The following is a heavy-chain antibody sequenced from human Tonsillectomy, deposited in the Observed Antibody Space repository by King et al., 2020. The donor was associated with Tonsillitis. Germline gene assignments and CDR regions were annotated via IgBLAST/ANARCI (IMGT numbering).Heavy chain of an antibody. Sequence: QLVQSGAEVKKPGASVKVSCKASGYTFTNHYMHWVRQAPGKGLEWMGIINPSGGSTSYAQKFQGRVTVTRDTSTSTVYMGLSSLRSEDTAVYNCARGDAMRSRFYYYMDVWGKGTTVTVSS. CDR3: ARGDAMRSRFYYYMDV. CDR1: GYTFTNHY. J-gene: IGHJ6*03. CDR2: INPSGGST. V-gene: IGHV1-46*01. D-gene: IGHD2-2*01.